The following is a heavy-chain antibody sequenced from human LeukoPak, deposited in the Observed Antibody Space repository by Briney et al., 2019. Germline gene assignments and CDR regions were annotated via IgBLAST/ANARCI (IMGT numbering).Heavy chain of an antibody. Sequence: PSETLSLTCTFSGGSVSSYYWSWIRQPAGKGLGWIGRIYTSGSTNYNPSLKSRVTMSVDTSKNQFSLKLSSVTAADTAVYYCARELWFGEFRAFDIWGQGTMVTVSS. J-gene: IGHJ3*02. V-gene: IGHV4-4*07. D-gene: IGHD3-10*01. CDR3: ARELWFGEFRAFDI. CDR1: GGSVSSYY. CDR2: IYTSGST.